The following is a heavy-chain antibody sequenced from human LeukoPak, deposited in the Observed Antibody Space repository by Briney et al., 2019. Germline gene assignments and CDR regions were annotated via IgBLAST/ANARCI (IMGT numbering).Heavy chain of an antibody. J-gene: IGHJ4*02. V-gene: IGHV1-18*01. CDR2: ISAYNGKT. D-gene: IGHD2-21*02. CDR1: GYTFTTYG. Sequence: ASVKVSCKASGYTFTTYGISWVRQAPGQGLEWMGWISAYNGKTNYAQKLQGRVTMTTDTPTSSSYRELRSLRSDVTAVYDCVRVVPSSSGGDCSPYYFDYWGQGTLVTVSS. CDR3: VRVVPSSSGGDCSPYYFDY.